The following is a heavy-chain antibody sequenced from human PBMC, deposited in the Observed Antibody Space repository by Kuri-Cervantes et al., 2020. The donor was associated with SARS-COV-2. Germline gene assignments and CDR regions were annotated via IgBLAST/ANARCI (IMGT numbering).Heavy chain of an antibody. CDR3: ARGTRRQWELLLY. D-gene: IGHD1-26*01. CDR2: ISYSGST. J-gene: IGHJ4*02. Sequence: SETLSLTCTVSGDSISNYSWTWIRQPPGEGLEWIGSISYSGSTNYNPPLESRVTISVDTSKNQFSLKLTSVTAADTAVYYCARGTRRQWELLLYWGQGTLVTVSS. CDR1: GDSISNYS. V-gene: IGHV4-59*01.